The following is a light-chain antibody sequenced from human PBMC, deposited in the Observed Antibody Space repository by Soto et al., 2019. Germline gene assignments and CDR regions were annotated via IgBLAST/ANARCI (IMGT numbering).Light chain of an antibody. J-gene: IGKJ1*01. Sequence: EIVMTQSPVPLSVSPGERVTLSCRASQSVSSNLAWYQQKPGQAPSLLIYGAFTRATGIPARFSGTGSGTEFTLTISRLEPEDVAVYFCQQYGSSPRTFGQGTKVDIK. CDR3: QQYGSSPRT. V-gene: IGKV3-15*01. CDR1: QSVSSN. CDR2: GAF.